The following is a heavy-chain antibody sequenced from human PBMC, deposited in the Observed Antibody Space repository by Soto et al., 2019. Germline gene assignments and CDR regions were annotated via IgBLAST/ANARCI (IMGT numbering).Heavy chain of an antibody. CDR3: AKVKMADQSTRIVGMIVVDQDAFDI. J-gene: IGHJ3*02. Sequence: GGSLRLSCAASGFTFSSYAMSWVRQAPGKGLEWVSAISGSGGSTYYADSVKGRFTISRDNSKNTLYLQMNSLRAEDTAVYYCAKVKMADQSTRIVGMIVVDQDAFDIWGQGTMVTVSS. CDR1: GFTFSSYA. D-gene: IGHD3-22*01. V-gene: IGHV3-23*01. CDR2: ISGSGGST.